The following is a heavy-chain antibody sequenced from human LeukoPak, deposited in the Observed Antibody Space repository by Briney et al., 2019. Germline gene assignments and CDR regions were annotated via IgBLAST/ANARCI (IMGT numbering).Heavy chain of an antibody. CDR3: ASLTPMTTVTERAEDY. D-gene: IGHD4-17*01. J-gene: IGHJ4*02. V-gene: IGHV4-61*02. Sequence: SETLSLTCTVSGGSISSGSYYWSWIRQPAGKGLEWIGRIYTSGSTNYNPSLKSRVTISVDTSKNQFSLKLSSVTAADTAVYYCASLTPMTTVTERAEDYWGQGTLVTVSS. CDR1: GGSISSGSYY. CDR2: IYTSGST.